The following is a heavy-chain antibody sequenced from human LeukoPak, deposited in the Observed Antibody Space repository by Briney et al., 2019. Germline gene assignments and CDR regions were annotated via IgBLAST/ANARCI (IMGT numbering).Heavy chain of an antibody. V-gene: IGHV4-39*07. CDR2: IYYSGST. J-gene: IGHJ4*02. D-gene: IGHD3-10*01. Sequence: SETLSLTCTVSGGSISSSTYYWGWIRQPPGKGLEWIGSIYYSGSTYYNPSLKSRVTISVDTSKNQFSLKLSSVTAADTAVYYCARDMGEYYFDYWGQGTLVTVSS. CDR1: GGSISSSTYY. CDR3: ARDMGEYYFDY.